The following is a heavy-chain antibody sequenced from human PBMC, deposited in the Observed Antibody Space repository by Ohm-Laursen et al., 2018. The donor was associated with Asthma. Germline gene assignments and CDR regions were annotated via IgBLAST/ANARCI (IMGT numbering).Heavy chain of an antibody. J-gene: IGHJ6*02. V-gene: IGHV1-2*06. D-gene: IGHD2-15*01. CDR1: GYTFTNYG. Sequence: GASVKVSCKASGYTFTNYGFSWVRQAPGQGLEWMGRINPNSGGTDYAQKFQGRVTMTRDTSISTAYMELSRLRSDDTAVYYCARDIVVVGEYGMDVWGQGTTVTVSS. CDR2: INPNSGGT. CDR3: ARDIVVVGEYGMDV.